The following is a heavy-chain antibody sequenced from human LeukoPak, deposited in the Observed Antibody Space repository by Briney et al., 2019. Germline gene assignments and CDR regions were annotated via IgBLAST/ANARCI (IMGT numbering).Heavy chain of an antibody. CDR1: GFTFSSYE. D-gene: IGHD2-15*01. CDR3: ARGEMVVAENGYYYYMDV. J-gene: IGHJ6*03. CDR2: ISSSGSTI. Sequence: GGSLRLSCAASGFTFSSYEVNWVRQAPGKGLEWVSYISSSGSTIYYADSVKGRFTISRDNAKNSLYLQMNSLRSEDTAVYYCARGEMVVAENGYYYYMDVWGKGTTVTISS. V-gene: IGHV3-48*03.